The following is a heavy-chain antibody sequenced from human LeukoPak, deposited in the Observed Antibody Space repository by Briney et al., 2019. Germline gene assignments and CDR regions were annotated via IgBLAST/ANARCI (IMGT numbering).Heavy chain of an antibody. V-gene: IGHV3-9*01. CDR2: ISWNSGSI. Sequence: PGGSLRLSCAASGFTFDDYAMHWVRQAPGKGLEWVSGISWNSGSIGYADSVKGRFTISRDNAKNSLYLQMNSLRAEDTALYYCAKYYYYYGTDVWGQGTTVTVSS. CDR1: GFTFDDYA. CDR3: AKYYYYYGTDV. J-gene: IGHJ6*02.